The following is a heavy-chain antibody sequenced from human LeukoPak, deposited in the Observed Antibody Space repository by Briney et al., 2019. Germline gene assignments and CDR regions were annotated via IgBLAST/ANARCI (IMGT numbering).Heavy chain of an antibody. V-gene: IGHV3-30*18. CDR3: AKSRTTGIAVADVDY. Sequence: GGSLRLSCAASGFTFSSYGMHWVRQAPGKGLEWVAVISFDGSNEYYADSVKGRFTISRDNSKNMLYLQMNSLRAEDTAVYYCAKSRTTGIAVADVDYWGQGTLVIVSS. CDR1: GFTFSSYG. CDR2: ISFDGSNE. J-gene: IGHJ4*02. D-gene: IGHD6-19*01.